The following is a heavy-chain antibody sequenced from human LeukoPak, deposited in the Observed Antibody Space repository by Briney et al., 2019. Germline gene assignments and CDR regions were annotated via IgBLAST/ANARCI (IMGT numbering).Heavy chain of an antibody. D-gene: IGHD2-2*01. J-gene: IGHJ6*02. CDR2: IYTSGST. CDR1: GGSISSYY. V-gene: IGHV4-4*07. CDR3: ARGDCSSTSCPYYYYGMDV. Sequence: PSETLSLTCTVSGGSISSYYWSWIRQPAGKGLEWIGRIYTSGSTNYNPSLKSRVTMSVDTSKNQFSLKLRSVTAADTAVYYCARGDCSSTSCPYYYYGMDVWGQGTTVTVSS.